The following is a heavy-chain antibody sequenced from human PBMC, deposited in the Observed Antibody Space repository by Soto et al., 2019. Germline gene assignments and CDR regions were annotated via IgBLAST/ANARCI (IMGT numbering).Heavy chain of an antibody. V-gene: IGHV4-34*01. CDR3: ARLAPRYCTNGVCRDY. D-gene: IGHD2-8*01. CDR2: INHSGST. J-gene: IGHJ4*02. CDR1: GGSFSCYY. Sequence: PSETLSLTCAVYGGSFSCYYWSWIRQPPGKGLEWIGEINHSGSTNYNPSLKSRVTISVDTSKNQFSLKLSSVTAADTAVYYCARLAPRYCTNGVCRDYWGQGTLVTVSS.